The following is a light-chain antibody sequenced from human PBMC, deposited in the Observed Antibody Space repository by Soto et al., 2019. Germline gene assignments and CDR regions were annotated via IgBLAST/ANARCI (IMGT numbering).Light chain of an antibody. J-gene: IGLJ2*01. CDR2: EGS. V-gene: IGLV2-23*01. Sequence: QSALTQPASASGSPGQSITISCTGTSSDVGSYNLVSWYQQHPGKAPKLMIYEGSKRPSGVSNRFSGSKYGNTASLTISGLQAEDEADYYCCSYAGSSTHVVFGGGTKLTVL. CDR3: CSYAGSSTHVV. CDR1: SSDVGSYNL.